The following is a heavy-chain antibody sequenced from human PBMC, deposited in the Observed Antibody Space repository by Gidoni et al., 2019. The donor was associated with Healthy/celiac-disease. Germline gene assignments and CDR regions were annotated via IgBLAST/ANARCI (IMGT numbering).Heavy chain of an antibody. CDR3: ARRVSSYYFDY. CDR2: IYSSGST. CDR1: GGSISSSSYY. J-gene: IGHJ4*02. V-gene: IGHV4-39*01. Sequence: QLQLQESGPGLVKPSETLSPTCTVSGGSISSSSYYWGWIRQPPGKGLEWIGSIYSSGSTYYNPSLKSRVTISVDTSKNQFSLKLSSVTAADTAVYYCARRVSSYYFDYWGQGTLVTVSS. D-gene: IGHD6-6*01.